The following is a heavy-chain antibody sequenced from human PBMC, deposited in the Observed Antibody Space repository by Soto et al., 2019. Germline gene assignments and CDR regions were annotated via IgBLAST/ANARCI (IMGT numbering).Heavy chain of an antibody. Sequence: VQLLESGGGLVQPGGSLRLSCAASGFTFSSYAMSWVRQAPGKGLEWVSAISGSGGSTYYADSVKGRFTISRDNSKNTLYLQMNSLRAEDTAVYYCAKDRARAYYYDSSGYYYFDYWGQGTLVTVSS. J-gene: IGHJ4*02. CDR1: GFTFSSYA. V-gene: IGHV3-23*01. CDR3: AKDRARAYYYDSSGYYYFDY. CDR2: ISGSGGST. D-gene: IGHD3-22*01.